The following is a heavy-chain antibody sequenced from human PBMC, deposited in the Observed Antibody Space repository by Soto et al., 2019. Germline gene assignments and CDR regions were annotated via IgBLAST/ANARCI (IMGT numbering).Heavy chain of an antibody. J-gene: IGHJ4*02. Sequence: VESAGVLVQPGGSLRLSCAASGFTFDSHWMDWVRQAPGEGLVWVSCIKTDESAAAYADSVKGRFTISRDNTKNTLYLQMNSLRDEDTAVYFCVRESGVAADCWGQGTLVTVS. CDR2: IKTDESAA. CDR3: VRESGVAADC. D-gene: IGHD6-19*01. CDR1: GFTFDSHW. V-gene: IGHV3-74*01.